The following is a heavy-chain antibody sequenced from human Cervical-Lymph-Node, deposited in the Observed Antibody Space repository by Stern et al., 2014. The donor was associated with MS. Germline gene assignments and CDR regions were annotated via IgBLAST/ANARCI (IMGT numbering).Heavy chain of an antibody. CDR2: FDPEDGET. V-gene: IGHV1-24*01. CDR3: ATDRDDFRSGYSAPTKGYGLDV. D-gene: IGHD3-3*01. Sequence: QLVQSGAEVKKPGASVKVSCKVSGYTLTELSMHWVRQAPGKGLEWMGGFDPEDGETIHAQNVQGRVAMTEDTSTDTAYMELSSLRSEDTAVYYCATDRDDFRSGYSAPTKGYGLDVWGQGTTVTVTS. J-gene: IGHJ6*02. CDR1: GYTLTELS.